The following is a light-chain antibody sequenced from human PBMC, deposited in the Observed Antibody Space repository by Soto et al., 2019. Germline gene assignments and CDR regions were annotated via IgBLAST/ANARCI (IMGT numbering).Light chain of an antibody. Sequence: DIQMTQSPSTLSASVGDRVTITCRARQSISTGLAWYPQKPGKAPKFLSYRASRLESGVPSRFNGGESGTESTLTISSLQPDDFSTDYFQEYNSYPCTFGQGTKVEIK. CDR1: QSISTG. CDR2: RAS. CDR3: QEYNSYPCT. V-gene: IGKV1-5*03. J-gene: IGKJ1*01.